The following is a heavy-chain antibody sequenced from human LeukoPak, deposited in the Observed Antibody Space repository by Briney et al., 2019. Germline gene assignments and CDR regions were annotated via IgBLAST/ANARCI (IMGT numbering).Heavy chain of an antibody. CDR2: ISSSSSTI. V-gene: IGHV3-48*04. CDR3: ARDHYYDSSGYYYSDYFDY. Sequence: GGSLRLSCAASGFSFSSYSMNWVRQAPGKGLEWVSYISSSSSTIYYADSVKGRFTISRDNAKNTLYLQMNSLRAEDTAVYYCARDHYYDSSGYYYSDYFDYWGQGTLVTVSS. CDR1: GFSFSSYS. J-gene: IGHJ4*02. D-gene: IGHD3-22*01.